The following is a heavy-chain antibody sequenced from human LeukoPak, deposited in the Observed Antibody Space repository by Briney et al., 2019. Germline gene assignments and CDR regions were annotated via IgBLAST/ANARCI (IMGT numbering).Heavy chain of an antibody. CDR1: GGSISSGGYS. CDR2: IYHSGST. Sequence: SETLSLTCAVSGGSISSGGYSWSWIRQPPGKGLEWIGYIYHSGSTYYNPSLKSRVTISVDRSKNQFSLKLSSVTAADTAVYYCARGSRLAAAGGLSAFDIWGQGTMVTVSS. J-gene: IGHJ3*02. CDR3: ARGSRLAAAGGLSAFDI. V-gene: IGHV4-30-2*01. D-gene: IGHD6-13*01.